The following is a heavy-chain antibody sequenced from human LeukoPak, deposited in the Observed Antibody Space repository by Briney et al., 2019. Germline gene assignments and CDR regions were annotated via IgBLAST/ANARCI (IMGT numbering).Heavy chain of an antibody. Sequence: GGSLRRSCAASGFTFSSYGMHWVRQAPGKGLEWVVVISYDGSNKYYADSVKGRFTISRDNSKNTLYLQMNSLRAEDTAVYYCAKDSKSGWYYFDYWGQGTLVTVSS. J-gene: IGHJ4*02. CDR3: AKDSKSGWYYFDY. CDR2: ISYDGSNK. CDR1: GFTFSSYG. V-gene: IGHV3-30*18. D-gene: IGHD6-19*01.